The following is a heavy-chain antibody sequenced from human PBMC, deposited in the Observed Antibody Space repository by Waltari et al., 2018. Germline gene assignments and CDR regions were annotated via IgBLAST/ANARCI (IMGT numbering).Heavy chain of an antibody. CDR3: ARDRGRIAAAAVDY. CDR2: SNPNSGGT. J-gene: IGHJ4*02. D-gene: IGHD6-13*01. Sequence: QVQLVQSGAEVKKPGASVKVSCKASGYTFTGYYMHWVRQAPGQGLEWMGRSNPNSGGTNYAQKFQGRVTMTRDTSISTAYMELSRLRSDDTAVYYCARDRGRIAAAAVDYWGQGTLVTVSS. V-gene: IGHV1-2*06. CDR1: GYTFTGYY.